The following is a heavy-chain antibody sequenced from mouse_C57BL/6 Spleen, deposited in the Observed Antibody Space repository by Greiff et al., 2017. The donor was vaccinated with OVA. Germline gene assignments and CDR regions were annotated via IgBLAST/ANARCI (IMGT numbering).Heavy chain of an antibody. J-gene: IGHJ2*01. D-gene: IGHD2-3*01. V-gene: IGHV1-9*01. Sequence: QVQLQQSGAELLKPGASVKLSCKATGYTFTGYWIEWVKQRPGHGLEWIGEILPGSGSTNYNEKFKGKATFTADTSSNTAYMQLSSLTTEDSAIYYCARRGIYDGYHVPFDYWGQGTTLTVSS. CDR1: GYTFTGYW. CDR2: ILPGSGST. CDR3: ARRGIYDGYHVPFDY.